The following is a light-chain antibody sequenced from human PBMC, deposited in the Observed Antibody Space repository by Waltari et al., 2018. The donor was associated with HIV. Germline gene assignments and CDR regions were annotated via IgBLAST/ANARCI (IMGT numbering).Light chain of an antibody. CDR2: AAS. CDR1: ESVSSAY. Sequence: DIVLTQSPGTLSLSPGERATLSCRASESVSSAYLVWYQQEPGRAPRLLIDAASSRATGVPDRFSGSGSGTDFTLTISRLEPEDFAVYYCQQYGSSPYTFGQGTKLEIK. CDR3: QQYGSSPYT. J-gene: IGKJ2*01. V-gene: IGKV3-20*01.